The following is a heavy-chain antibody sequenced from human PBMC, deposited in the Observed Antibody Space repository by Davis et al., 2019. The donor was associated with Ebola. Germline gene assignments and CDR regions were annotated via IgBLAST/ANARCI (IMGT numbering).Heavy chain of an antibody. CDR1: GFTFSSYA. D-gene: IGHD3-16*02. V-gene: IGHV3-30-3*01. CDR2: ISYDGSNK. Sequence: GESLKISCAAAGFTFSSYAMHWVRQAPGKGLEWVAVISYDGSNKYYADSVKGRFTISRDNSKNTLYLQMNSLRAEDTAVYYCARDGVTFGGVIVIGNAFDIWGQGTMVTVSS. J-gene: IGHJ3*02. CDR3: ARDGVTFGGVIVIGNAFDI.